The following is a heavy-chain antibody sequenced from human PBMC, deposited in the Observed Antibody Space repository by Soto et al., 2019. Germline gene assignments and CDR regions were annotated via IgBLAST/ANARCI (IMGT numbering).Heavy chain of an antibody. Sequence: PSETLSLTCTVSGGSIGTSGYYWGWIRQPPGKGLEWIGNIHYSGSASYSPSLKSRVTISVGTSKNQFSLNLTSVTAADTAVYYCARLSMVRGVIINIDYWGQGTLVTVSS. CDR2: IHYSGSA. V-gene: IGHV4-39*01. J-gene: IGHJ4*02. D-gene: IGHD3-10*01. CDR1: GGSIGTSGYY. CDR3: ARLSMVRGVIINIDY.